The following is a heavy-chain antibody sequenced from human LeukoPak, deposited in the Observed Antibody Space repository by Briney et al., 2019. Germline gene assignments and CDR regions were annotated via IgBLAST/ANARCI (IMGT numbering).Heavy chain of an antibody. Sequence: ASVKVSCKASVYTFTGYFMHCVRPAPGQGLVWMGWINPDSGGTAYAQKFQGRVTMTRDPSISTAYMELSRLRSDDTAVYYCARVVGSSSRYYFDYWGQGTLVTVSS. CDR1: VYTFTGYF. V-gene: IGHV1-2*02. CDR3: ARVVGSSSRYYFDY. J-gene: IGHJ4*02. CDR2: INPDSGGT. D-gene: IGHD6-13*01.